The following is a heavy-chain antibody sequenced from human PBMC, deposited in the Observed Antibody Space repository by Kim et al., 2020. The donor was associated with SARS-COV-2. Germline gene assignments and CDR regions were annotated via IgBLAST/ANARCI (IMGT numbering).Heavy chain of an antibody. CDR2: INHGGSA. D-gene: IGHD2-2*01. Sequence: SETLSLTCAVNGGSFSRFFWGWIRQPPGKGLEWIGEINHGGSANYNPSLKGRVSISVDTSKKQFSLTLTSVTAADTAVYYCASPPMDCSSTTCYPIHYY. J-gene: IGHJ6*03. CDR3: ASPPMDCSSTTCYPIHYY. V-gene: IGHV4-34*01. CDR1: GGSFSRFF.